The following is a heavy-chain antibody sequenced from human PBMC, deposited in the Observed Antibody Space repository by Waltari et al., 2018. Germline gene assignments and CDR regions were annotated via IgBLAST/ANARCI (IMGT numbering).Heavy chain of an antibody. Sequence: QVQLQESGPGLVKPSETLSLTCTVSGGSISSYYWSWIRQPPGKGLEWIGYIYYSGSTNYNPSLKSRVTISVDTSKNQFSLKLSSMTAADTAVYYCARERYSSSWYGFDWGQGTLVTVSS. V-gene: IGHV4-59*01. CDR2: IYYSGST. CDR3: ARERYSSSWYGFD. J-gene: IGHJ4*02. D-gene: IGHD6-13*01. CDR1: GGSISSYY.